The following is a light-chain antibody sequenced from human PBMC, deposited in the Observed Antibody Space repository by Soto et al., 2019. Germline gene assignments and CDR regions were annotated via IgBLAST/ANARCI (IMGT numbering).Light chain of an antibody. CDR1: RSISKY. Sequence: DIQMTQSPSSLSASVGDRVTITCRASRSISKYLNWYQQKPGKAPKLLIYTASSLQSGVPSRFSGSGSGTDFTLTISSPQPEDFATYYCQQSDRTSITFGQGTRLEIK. CDR2: TAS. V-gene: IGKV1-39*01. CDR3: QQSDRTSIT. J-gene: IGKJ5*01.